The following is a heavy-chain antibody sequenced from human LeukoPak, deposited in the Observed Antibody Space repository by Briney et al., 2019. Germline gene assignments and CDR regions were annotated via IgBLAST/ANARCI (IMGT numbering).Heavy chain of an antibody. Sequence: GASLRLSCAATGFTFSDHNMGWMRQAPGKGLEWTSYMSGSGIYYADSVKGRLTISRDNAKNSLYLQMSSLRAEDSAVYFCARRSLTTGGHAFDVWGQGTLVTVSS. CDR1: GFTFSDHN. CDR3: ARRSLTTGGHAFDV. CDR2: MSGSGI. V-gene: IGHV3-11*01. J-gene: IGHJ3*01. D-gene: IGHD1-1*01.